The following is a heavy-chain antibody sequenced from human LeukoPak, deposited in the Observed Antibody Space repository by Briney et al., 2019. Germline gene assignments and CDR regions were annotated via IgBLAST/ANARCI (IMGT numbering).Heavy chain of an antibody. V-gene: IGHV3-53*04. CDR2: IYRSGNT. D-gene: IGHD4/OR15-4a*01. CDR1: GFTVSSNY. Sequence: GGSLRLSCAASGFTVSSNYMTWVRQAPGKGLEWVSIIYRSGNTYYTDSVKGRFTISRHNSMNTLYLQMNSLRAEDTAVYYCARMNDYLFYFDYWGQGGLVCVSS. J-gene: IGHJ4*02. CDR3: ARMNDYLFYFDY.